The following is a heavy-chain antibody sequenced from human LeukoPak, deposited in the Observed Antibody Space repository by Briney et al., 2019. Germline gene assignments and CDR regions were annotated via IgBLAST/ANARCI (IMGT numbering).Heavy chain of an antibody. CDR2: IIPIFGTA. Sequence: GASVKVSCKASGYTFTGYYMHWVRQAPGQGLEWMGRIIPIFGTANYAQKLQGRVTITTDESTSTAYMELSSLRSEDTAVYYCARGTSYWGQGTLVTVSS. D-gene: IGHD1-14*01. J-gene: IGHJ4*02. CDR1: GYTFTGYY. V-gene: IGHV1-69*05. CDR3: ARGTSY.